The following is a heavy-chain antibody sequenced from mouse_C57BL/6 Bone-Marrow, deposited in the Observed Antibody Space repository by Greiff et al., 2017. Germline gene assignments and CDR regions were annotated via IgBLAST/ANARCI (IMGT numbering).Heavy chain of an antibody. V-gene: IGHV5-17*01. J-gene: IGHJ4*01. CDR3: ARGGLRRGDAMDY. CDR2: ISSGSSTI. D-gene: IGHD2-4*01. CDR1: GFTFSDYG. Sequence: EVKVVESGGGLVKPGGSLKLSCAASGFTFSDYGMHWVRQAPEKGLEWVAYISSGSSTIYYADTVKGRFTISRDNAKNTLFLQMTSLRSEDTAMYYCARGGLRRGDAMDYWGQGTSVTVSS.